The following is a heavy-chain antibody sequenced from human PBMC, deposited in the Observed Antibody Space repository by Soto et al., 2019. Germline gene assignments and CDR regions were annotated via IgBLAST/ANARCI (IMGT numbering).Heavy chain of an antibody. CDR2: ISYSGST. Sequence: QLQLQESGPGLVKPSETLSLSCTVSGGSVSSSNWYWSWIRQPPGKGLEWIGSISYSGSTYYKPSLKSRLTVSVDTSKNHFSLKLNSVTAADTAVYYCARLGTYDGMDVWGQGTTVTVSS. CDR1: GGSVSSSNWY. V-gene: IGHV4-39*02. CDR3: ARLGTYDGMDV. J-gene: IGHJ6*02. D-gene: IGHD1-1*01.